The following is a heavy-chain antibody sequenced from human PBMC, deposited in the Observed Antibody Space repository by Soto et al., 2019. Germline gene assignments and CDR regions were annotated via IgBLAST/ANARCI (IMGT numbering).Heavy chain of an antibody. V-gene: IGHV3-53*01. Sequence: GGSLRLSCAASGFNVKTTYMTWVRQAPGEGLEWVSVIHNSGATYYADSVKGRFTISKDNTKNTVYLQMSSLRAEDTARYYCAREYSYSYPAWGQGTLVTVSS. J-gene: IGHJ1*01. D-gene: IGHD2-21*01. CDR2: IHNSGAT. CDR1: GFNVKTTY. CDR3: AREYSYSYPA.